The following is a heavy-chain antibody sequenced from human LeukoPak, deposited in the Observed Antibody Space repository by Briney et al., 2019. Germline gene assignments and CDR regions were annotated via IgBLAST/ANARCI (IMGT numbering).Heavy chain of an antibody. Sequence: PGGSLRLSCAASGFTFSSYSMNWVRQAPGKGLEWVSYISSSSSTIYYADSVKGRFTISRDNAKDSLYLQMNSLRAEDTAVYYCARDGREPILDYWGQGTLVTVSS. J-gene: IGHJ4*02. CDR1: GFTFSSYS. CDR2: ISSSSSTI. CDR3: ARDGREPILDY. V-gene: IGHV3-48*04. D-gene: IGHD1-14*01.